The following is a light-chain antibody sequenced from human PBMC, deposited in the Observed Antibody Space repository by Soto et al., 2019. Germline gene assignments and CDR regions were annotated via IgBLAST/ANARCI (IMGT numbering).Light chain of an antibody. Sequence: IVLTLSLGTLSLSPGERATLSCRASQSVSSNLAWYQQKPGQAPRLLIYGASTRATGIPARFSGSGSGTEFTLTISSLQSEDFAVYYCQQYNNGTPWTFGQGTKV. V-gene: IGKV3-15*01. CDR2: GAS. CDR3: QQYNNGTPWT. CDR1: QSVSSN. J-gene: IGKJ1*01.